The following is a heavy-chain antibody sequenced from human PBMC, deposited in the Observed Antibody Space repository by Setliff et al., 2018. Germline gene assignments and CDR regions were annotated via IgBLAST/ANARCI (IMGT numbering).Heavy chain of an antibody. CDR2: ISGSGGST. V-gene: IGHV3-23*01. CDR1: GYSISSGYY. CDR3: VRDWASGDDH. Sequence: ETLSLTCAVSGYSISSGYYWGWIRQPPGKGLEWVSGISGSGGSTFYADSVKGRFTISRDNAKNSLFLQMNILEVEDTAVYYCVRDWASGDDHWGRGTLVTVSS. D-gene: IGHD3-10*01. J-gene: IGHJ4*02.